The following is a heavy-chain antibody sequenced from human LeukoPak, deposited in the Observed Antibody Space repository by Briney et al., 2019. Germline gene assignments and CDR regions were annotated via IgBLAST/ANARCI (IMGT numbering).Heavy chain of an antibody. D-gene: IGHD3-10*01. J-gene: IGHJ4*02. CDR3: GRDLRLGKTVMVGGY. Sequence: PGGSLRLSCAASGFTFSSYSMNWVRQAPGKGLEWVSSISSSSSYIYYADSVKGRFTISRDNAKNSLYLQMNSLRAEDTAVYYCGRDLRLGKTVMVGGYWGQGTLVTVS. V-gene: IGHV3-21*01. CDR2: ISSSSSYI. CDR1: GFTFSSYS.